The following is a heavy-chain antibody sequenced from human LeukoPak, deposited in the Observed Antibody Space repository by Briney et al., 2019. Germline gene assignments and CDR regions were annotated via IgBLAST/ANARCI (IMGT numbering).Heavy chain of an antibody. D-gene: IGHD6-13*01. CDR2: ISSSSYI. CDR1: GFTFSSYS. V-gene: IGHV3-21*01. J-gene: IGHJ4*02. Sequence: GGSLRLSCAASGFTFSSYSMNWVRQAPGKGLEWVSSISSSSYIYYADSVKGRFTISRDNAKNSLYLQMNSLRAEDTAVYYCARGPMAAAQPIDYWGQGTLVTVSS. CDR3: ARGPMAAAQPIDY.